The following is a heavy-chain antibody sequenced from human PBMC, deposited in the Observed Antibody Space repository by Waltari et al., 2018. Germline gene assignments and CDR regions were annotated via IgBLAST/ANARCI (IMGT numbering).Heavy chain of an antibody. CDR2: IYHSGST. CDR1: GGPISSSNW. J-gene: IGHJ6*02. Sequence: QVQLQESGPGLVKPSGTLSLTCAVPGGPISSSNWRSWVRPPPGKGLEWIGEIYHSGSTNYNPSLKSRVTISVDKSKNQFSLKLSSVTAADTAVYYCARVRFLEWLPNVGDVWGQGTTVTVSS. V-gene: IGHV4-4*02. CDR3: ARVRFLEWLPNVGDV. D-gene: IGHD3-3*01.